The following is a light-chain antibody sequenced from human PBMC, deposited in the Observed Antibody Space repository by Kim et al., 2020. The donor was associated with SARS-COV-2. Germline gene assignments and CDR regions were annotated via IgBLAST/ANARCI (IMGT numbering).Light chain of an antibody. CDR3: QQYGRSLT. J-gene: IGKJ4*01. V-gene: IGKV3-20*01. Sequence: EIVLTQSPGTLSLSPGERATLSCRASQSISSNYLAWYQQRPGQAPRLLIYGASSRATGIPDRFSGRGSTTDFTLTISRLEPEDFAIYYCQQYGRSLTFGGGTKVDI. CDR2: GAS. CDR1: QSISSNY.